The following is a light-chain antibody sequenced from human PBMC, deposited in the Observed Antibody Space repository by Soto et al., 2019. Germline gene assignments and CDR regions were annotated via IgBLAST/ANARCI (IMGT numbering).Light chain of an antibody. V-gene: IGLV1-47*01. J-gene: IGLJ2*01. CDR3: AAWDVSLTAVL. Sequence: QSVLTQPPSASATPGQRVTISCSGSTSNVGSNYVYWFQQFPGTAPKLLIYRNNRRPSGVPDRFSGSKSGTSASLAISGLRSEDEADYYCAAWDVSLTAVLFGGGTKLTVL. CDR2: RNN. CDR1: TSNVGSNY.